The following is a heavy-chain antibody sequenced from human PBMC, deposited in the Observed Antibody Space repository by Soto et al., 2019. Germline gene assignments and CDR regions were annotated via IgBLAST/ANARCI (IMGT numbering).Heavy chain of an antibody. V-gene: IGHV1-2*02. D-gene: IGHD6-13*01. CDR3: ARDGLAAAGTLRVRQFDP. CDR2: LNPNSGGT. CDR1: GYTFTGYY. J-gene: IGHJ5*02. Sequence: QVQLVQSGAEVKKPGASVKVSCKASGYTFTGYYMHWVRKAPGQGLAWMGWLNPNSGGTNYAKKFQGRVTMTRDTSISTAYMELSRLRSDDTAVYYCARDGLAAAGTLRVRQFDPWGQGTLVTVSS.